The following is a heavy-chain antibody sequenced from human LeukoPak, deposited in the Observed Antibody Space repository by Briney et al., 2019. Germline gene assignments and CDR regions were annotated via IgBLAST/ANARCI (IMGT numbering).Heavy chain of an antibody. J-gene: IGHJ4*02. D-gene: IGHD3-3*01. CDR2: FDPEDGET. CDR1: GYTLTELS. V-gene: IGHV1-24*01. CDR3: ATNPVTYYDFWSGDY. Sequence: ASVKVSCKVSGYTLTELSMHWVRQAPGKGLEWMGGFDPEDGETIYAQKFQGRVTMTEDTSTDTAHMELSSLRSEDTAVYYCATNPVTYYDFWSGDYWGQGTLVTVSS.